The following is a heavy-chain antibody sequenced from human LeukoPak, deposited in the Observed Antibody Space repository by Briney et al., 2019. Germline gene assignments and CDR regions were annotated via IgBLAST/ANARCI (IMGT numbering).Heavy chain of an antibody. Sequence: GGSLRLSCAASGFTFSSYSMNWVRQAPGKGLEWVSYISSSSSTIYYADSVKGRFTISRDNAKNSLYLQMNSPRAEDTAVYYCAREGPTTVVADWFDPWGQGTLVTVSS. CDR3: AREGPTTVVADWFDP. J-gene: IGHJ5*02. CDR1: GFTFSSYS. V-gene: IGHV3-48*01. CDR2: ISSSSSTI. D-gene: IGHD4-23*01.